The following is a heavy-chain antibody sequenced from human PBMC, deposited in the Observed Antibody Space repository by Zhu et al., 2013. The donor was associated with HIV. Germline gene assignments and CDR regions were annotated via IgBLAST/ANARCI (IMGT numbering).Heavy chain of an antibody. Sequence: QVQLVQSGAEVKKPGSSVKVSCKASGGTFSSYAISWVRQAPGQGLEWMGGIIPIFGTANYAQKFQGRVTITADKSTSTAYMELSSLRSEDTAVYYCARDGQPQYCSSTSCYVGAASPKFFDYWGQGTLVTVSS. D-gene: IGHD2-2*01. CDR1: GGTFSSYA. CDR3: ARDGQPQYCSSTSCYVGAASPKFFDY. J-gene: IGHJ4*02. CDR2: IIPIFGTA. V-gene: IGHV1-69*06.